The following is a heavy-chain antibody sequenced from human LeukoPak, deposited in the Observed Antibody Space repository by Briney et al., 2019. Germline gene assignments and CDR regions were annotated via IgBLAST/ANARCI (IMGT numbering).Heavy chain of an antibody. CDR2: INPNGGST. CDR1: GYTFTNYH. CDR3: ARRRGVTFGDFDY. Sequence: GASVKVSCKASGYTFTNYHMHWVRQAPGQGLEWMGIINPNGGSTRYAQNFQGRVTMTRDMATSTVHMELSSLTSEDTAVYYCARRRGVTFGDFDYWGQGTLVTVSS. J-gene: IGHJ4*02. V-gene: IGHV1-46*01. D-gene: IGHD3-10*01.